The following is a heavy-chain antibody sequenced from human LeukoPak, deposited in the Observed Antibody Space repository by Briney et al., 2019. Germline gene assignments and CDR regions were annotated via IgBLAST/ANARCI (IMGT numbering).Heavy chain of an antibody. CDR1: GFTFSNYN. J-gene: IGHJ6*02. CDR3: ARGGYCSSTSCSHYYYYTLDV. D-gene: IGHD2-2*01. V-gene: IGHV3-74*01. Sequence: GGSLRLSCVVSGFTFSNYNMNWVRQAPGKGLVWVSRINSDGSSTSYADSVKGRFTISRDNAKNTLYLQMNSLRAEDTAVYYCARGGYCSSTSCSHYYYYTLDVWGQGTTVTVSS. CDR2: INSDGSST.